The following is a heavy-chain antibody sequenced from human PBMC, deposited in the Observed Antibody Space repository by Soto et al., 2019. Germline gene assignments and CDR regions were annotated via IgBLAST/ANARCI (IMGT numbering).Heavy chain of an antibody. CDR1: GYTFTGYY. CDR2: INPNSGGT. CDR3: ARDARYYYDSSGFDY. D-gene: IGHD3-22*01. Sequence: GASVKVSCKASGYTFTGYYMHWVRQAPGQGLEWMGWINPNSGGTNYAQKFQGRVTMTRDTSISTAYMELSRLRSDDTAVYYCARDARYYYDSSGFDYWGQGTLVTVSS. J-gene: IGHJ4*02. V-gene: IGHV1-2*02.